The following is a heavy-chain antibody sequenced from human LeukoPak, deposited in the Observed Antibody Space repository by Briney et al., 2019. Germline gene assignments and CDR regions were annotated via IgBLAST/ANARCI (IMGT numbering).Heavy chain of an antibody. CDR2: IYYSGST. D-gene: IGHD3-22*01. Sequence: PSETLSLTCSVSTASITSSNYYWGWIRQPPGKGLEWIGSIYYSGSTYDNPSLKSRVTMSVDTSKNQFSLILSSVTAADTAVYYCARSYWVTTPNYYDSSGYFFDYWGQGTLVTVSS. CDR3: ARSYWVTTPNYYDSSGYFFDY. V-gene: IGHV4-39*07. J-gene: IGHJ4*02. CDR1: TASITSSNYY.